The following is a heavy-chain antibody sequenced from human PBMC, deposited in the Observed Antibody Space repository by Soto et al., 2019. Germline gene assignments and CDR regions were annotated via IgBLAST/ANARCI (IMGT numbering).Heavy chain of an antibody. CDR1: SASFTVYY. CDR2: IYYSGST. V-gene: IGHV4-59*01. D-gene: IGHD2-15*01. Sequence: SETLSLTCTVSSASFTVYYWSWIRQPPGKGLEWIGYIYYSGSTSYNPSLTSRVTLSADTSKNQFSLKLRSVTAADTAVYYCARDAGGPGDYWGQGVLVTVSA. CDR3: ARDAGGPGDY. J-gene: IGHJ4*02.